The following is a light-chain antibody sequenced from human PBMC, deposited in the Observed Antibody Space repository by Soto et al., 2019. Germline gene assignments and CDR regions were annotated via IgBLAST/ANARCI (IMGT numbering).Light chain of an antibody. CDR1: SSDIGGYNY. J-gene: IGLJ1*01. CDR3: CSYAGSNGV. CDR2: DVS. V-gene: IGLV2-11*01. Sequence: QSALTQPRSLSGSPGQSVTISCTGTSSDIGGYNYVSWYQQLPGKAPKLMIYDVSKRPSGVPDRFSGSKSGNTASLTISGLQTDDEADYYCCSYAGSNGVFGTGTKVTVL.